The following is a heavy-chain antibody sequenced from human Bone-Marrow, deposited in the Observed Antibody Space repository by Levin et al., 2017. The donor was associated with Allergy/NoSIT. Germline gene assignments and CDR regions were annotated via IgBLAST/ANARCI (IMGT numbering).Heavy chain of an antibody. Sequence: NTSETLSLTCTVSRASISSSTYYFWGWIRQPPGKGLESIGTIFHSGTTFYNPSLESRVTISVDTSRNQLSLRLTSVSAADTAMYYCACGGIGTSTGRCYDHWGQGTLVTVSS. V-gene: IGHV4-39*07. CDR3: ACGGIGTSTGRCYDH. CDR1: RASISSSTYY. J-gene: IGHJ4*02. CDR2: IFHSGTT. D-gene: IGHD2-15*01.